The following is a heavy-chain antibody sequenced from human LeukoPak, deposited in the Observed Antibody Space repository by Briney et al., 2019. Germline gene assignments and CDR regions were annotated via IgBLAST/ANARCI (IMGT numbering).Heavy chain of an antibody. Sequence: SETLSLTCTVSGGSISSSSYYWGWIRQPPGKGLEWIGSIYYSGSTYYNPSLKSRVTISVDTSKNQFSLKLSSVTAADTAVYYCARQPRVVVVAWGWFDPWGQGTLVTVSS. V-gene: IGHV4-39*01. D-gene: IGHD3-22*01. CDR3: ARQPRVVVVAWGWFDP. J-gene: IGHJ5*02. CDR1: GGSISSSSYY. CDR2: IYYSGST.